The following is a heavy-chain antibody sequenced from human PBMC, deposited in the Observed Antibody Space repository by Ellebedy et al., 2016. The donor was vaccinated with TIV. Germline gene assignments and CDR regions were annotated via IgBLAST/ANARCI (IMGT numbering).Heavy chain of an antibody. CDR1: GFTFGSFA. CDR2: ISGDGVNT. Sequence: GESLKISCAASGFTFGSFAMHWVRQAPGKGLEWLSVISGDGVNTYSAASVKGRFTITRDIFKNTLFLQVNRLRAEDTAVYYCAKGSSSGFNYDRVGFQYWGQGTLVTVSS. CDR3: AKGSSSGFNYDRVGFQY. D-gene: IGHD3-22*01. V-gene: IGHV3-23*01. J-gene: IGHJ4*02.